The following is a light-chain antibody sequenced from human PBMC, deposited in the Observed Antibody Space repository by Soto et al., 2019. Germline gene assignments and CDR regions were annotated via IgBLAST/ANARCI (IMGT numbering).Light chain of an antibody. CDR2: AAS. CDR1: QGISTY. J-gene: IGKJ5*01. V-gene: IGKV1-39*01. Sequence: DIKQTPAQSSLSASVGVRVTSTGGVSQGISTYLNWYQQKPGKAPKLLIYAASSLQSGVPSRFSGSGSETEFTLTISSLQSEDFAVYYCQQYNNWPAITFGQGPRLEIK. CDR3: QQYNNWPAIT.